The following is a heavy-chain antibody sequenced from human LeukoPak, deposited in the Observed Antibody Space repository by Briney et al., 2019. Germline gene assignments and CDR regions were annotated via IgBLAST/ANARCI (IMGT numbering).Heavy chain of an antibody. CDR3: RSGGSWPDY. V-gene: IGHV4-59*01. CDR1: GDSMTRYY. J-gene: IGHJ4*02. Sequence: SETLSLTCTASGDSMTRYYWNWIRQSPGKGLEWIGYIYTGTTNYNPSLKSRVTISVDTSKNQVSLKMVSVTAADTAVYYCRSGGSWPDYWGQGTLVTVSS. CDR2: IYTGTT.